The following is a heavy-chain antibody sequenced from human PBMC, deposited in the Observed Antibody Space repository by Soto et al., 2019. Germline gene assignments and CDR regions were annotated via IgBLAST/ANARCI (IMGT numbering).Heavy chain of an antibody. V-gene: IGHV4-59*01. Sequence: SETLSLTCTVSGGSISSYYWSWIRQPPGKGLEWIGYIYYSESTNYNPYLKSRVTISVDTSKNQFSLKLSSVTAADKAVYYCARDHGIAAAGFDYWGQGTLVTVSS. D-gene: IGHD6-13*01. CDR3: ARDHGIAAAGFDY. CDR2: IYYSEST. J-gene: IGHJ4*02. CDR1: GGSISSYY.